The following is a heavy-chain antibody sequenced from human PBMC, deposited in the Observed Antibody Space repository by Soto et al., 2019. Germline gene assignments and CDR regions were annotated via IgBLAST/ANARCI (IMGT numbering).Heavy chain of an antibody. J-gene: IGHJ6*02. V-gene: IGHV1-24*01. CDR2: FGPEDGET. CDR3: ARANYYGMDV. Sequence: ASVKVSCKVSGYTLTELSMHWVRQAPGKGLEWMGGFGPEDGETIYAQKLQGRVTMTTDTSTSTAYMELRSLRSDDTAVYYCARANYYGMDVWGQGTTVTVSS. CDR1: GYTLTELS.